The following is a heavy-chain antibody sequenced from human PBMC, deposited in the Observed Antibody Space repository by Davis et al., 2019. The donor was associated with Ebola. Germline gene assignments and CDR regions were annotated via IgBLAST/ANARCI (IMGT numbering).Heavy chain of an antibody. D-gene: IGHD2-2*02. J-gene: IGHJ6*02. CDR1: GYTFTSYY. Sequence: AASVKVSCKASGYTFTSYYMHWVRQAPGQGLEWMGIINPSGGSTSYAQKFQGRVTMTRDTSTSTAYMELSSLRSEDTAVYYCTTDQGVPAAIPVYVYYYGMDVWGQGTTVTVSS. V-gene: IGHV1-46*01. CDR2: INPSGGST. CDR3: TTDQGVPAAIPVYVYYYGMDV.